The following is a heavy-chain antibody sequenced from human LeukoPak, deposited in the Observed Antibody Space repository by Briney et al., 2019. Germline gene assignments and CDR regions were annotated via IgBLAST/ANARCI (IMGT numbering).Heavy chain of an antibody. V-gene: IGHV3-30-3*01. CDR3: ARDLYGRDSSGWPFDY. CDR2: ISYDGSNK. Sequence: GGSLRLSCAASGFTFSSYAMHWVRQAPGKGLEWVAVISYDGSNKYYADSVKGRFTISRDNAKNSLYLQMNSLRAEDTAVYYCARDLYGRDSSGWPFDYWGQGTLVTVSS. D-gene: IGHD6-19*01. J-gene: IGHJ4*02. CDR1: GFTFSSYA.